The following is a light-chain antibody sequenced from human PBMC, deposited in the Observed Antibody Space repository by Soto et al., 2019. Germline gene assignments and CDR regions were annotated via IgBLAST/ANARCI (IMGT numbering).Light chain of an antibody. CDR1: QSIGDS. V-gene: IGKV1-5*01. J-gene: IGKJ1*01. Sequence: DIQMTDSPSTLSASVVDRVTITFRASQSIGDSLAWYQQKPGKAPYLLISDVSSLERGVPSRFSGSGSGTEFTLTISSMQPDDFATFYCQQYNGYSRTFGQGTKVDIK. CDR2: DVS. CDR3: QQYNGYSRT.